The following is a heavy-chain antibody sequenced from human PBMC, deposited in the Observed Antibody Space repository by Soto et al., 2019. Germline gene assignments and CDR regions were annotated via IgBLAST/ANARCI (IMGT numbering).Heavy chain of an antibody. D-gene: IGHD2-21*02. CDR1: GGSISGDYYH. CDR2: IHFSGSV. CDR3: AREDDGGDRDYYGLDV. V-gene: IGHV4-30-4*08. Sequence: QVQLQQSGPGLVKPSQTLSLTCTVSGGSISGDYYHWTWIRQSPGKGLEWIGYIHFSGSVLYNPSVKSRPTIAVDTSKIQFALHLRSVTAADTAVYFCAREDDGGDRDYYGLDVWGQGTTVTVSS. J-gene: IGHJ6*02.